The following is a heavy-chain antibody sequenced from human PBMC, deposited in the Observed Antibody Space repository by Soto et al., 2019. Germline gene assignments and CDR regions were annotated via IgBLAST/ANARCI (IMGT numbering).Heavy chain of an antibody. CDR3: AREDMSGTYYFDY. J-gene: IGHJ4*02. D-gene: IGHD1-26*01. CDR1: GAPVSSETHF. CDR2: MYYSGIT. V-gene: IGHV4-61*01. Sequence: SETLSLTCTVSGAPVSSETHFWTWIRQPPGKGLEWIGYMYYSGITNSNPALKSRVTLSVDRSRNQFSLSLNSVTAADTAVYYCAREDMSGTYYFDYWGPGAQVTVSS.